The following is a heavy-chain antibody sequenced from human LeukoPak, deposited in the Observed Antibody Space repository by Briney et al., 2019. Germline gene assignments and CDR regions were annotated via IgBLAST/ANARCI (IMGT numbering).Heavy chain of an antibody. V-gene: IGHV3-7*01. Sequence: PGGSLRLSCTASGFTFSDYWMTWVRHAPGKVPEWVANIKQDGSQRYYVDSVRGRFTISRDNAKNSLFLQMNGLRAEDTAVYYCARRGGSASRRSPIDYWGQGTLVTVSS. CDR2: IKQDGSQR. J-gene: IGHJ4*02. D-gene: IGHD6-6*01. CDR1: GFTFSDYW. CDR3: ARRGGSASRRSPIDY.